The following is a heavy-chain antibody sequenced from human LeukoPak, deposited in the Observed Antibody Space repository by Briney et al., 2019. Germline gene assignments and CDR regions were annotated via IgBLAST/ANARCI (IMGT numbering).Heavy chain of an antibody. J-gene: IGHJ4*02. Sequence: SETLSLTCTVSGGSISSYYWSWIRQPPGKGLEWIGYIYCSGSTNYNPSPKSRVTISVDTSKNQFSLKLSSVTAADTAVYYCARSPRGDDPDYFDYWGQGTLVTVS. CDR1: GGSISSYY. CDR3: ARSPRGDDPDYFDY. D-gene: IGHD3-10*01. CDR2: IYCSGST. V-gene: IGHV4-59*08.